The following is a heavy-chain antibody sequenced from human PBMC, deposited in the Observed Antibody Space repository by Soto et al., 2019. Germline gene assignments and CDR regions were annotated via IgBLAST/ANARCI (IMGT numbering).Heavy chain of an antibody. D-gene: IGHD2-2*01. Sequence: GGSRRLSCAASGFTFSSYDMHWVRQATGKGLEWVSAIGTAGDTYYPGSVKGRFTISRENAKNSLYLQMNSLRAEDTAVYYCAREGPCSSTSCRYYFDYWGQGTLVTVSS. J-gene: IGHJ4*02. CDR1: GFTFSSYD. V-gene: IGHV3-13*01. CDR2: IGTAGDT. CDR3: AREGPCSSTSCRYYFDY.